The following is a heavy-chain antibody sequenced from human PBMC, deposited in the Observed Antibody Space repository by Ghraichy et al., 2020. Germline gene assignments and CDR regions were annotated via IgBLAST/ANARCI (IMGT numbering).Heavy chain of an antibody. Sequence: GGSLRLSCAASGFTFSSYAMSWVRQAPGKGLEWVSAISGSGGSTYYADSVKGRFTISRDNSKNTLYLQMNSLRAEDTAVYYCAKVLRIPTGYYYMDVWGKGTTVTVSS. D-gene: IGHD2-15*01. J-gene: IGHJ6*03. V-gene: IGHV3-23*01. CDR3: AKVLRIPTGYYYMDV. CDR1: GFTFSSYA. CDR2: ISGSGGST.